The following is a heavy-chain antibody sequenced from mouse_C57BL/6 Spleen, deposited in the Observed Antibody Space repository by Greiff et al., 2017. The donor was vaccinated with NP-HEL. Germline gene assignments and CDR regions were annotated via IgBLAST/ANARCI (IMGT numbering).Heavy chain of an antibody. Sequence: QVQLQQSGPELVKPGASVKISCKASGYAFSSSWMNWVKQRPGKGLEWIGRIYPGDGDTNYNGKFKGKATLTADKSSSTAYMQLSSLTSEDSAVYFCAPLYYGSSYDWYFDVWGTGTTVTVSS. D-gene: IGHD1-1*01. CDR3: APLYYGSSYDWYFDV. V-gene: IGHV1-82*01. CDR2: IYPGDGDT. J-gene: IGHJ1*03. CDR1: GYAFSSSW.